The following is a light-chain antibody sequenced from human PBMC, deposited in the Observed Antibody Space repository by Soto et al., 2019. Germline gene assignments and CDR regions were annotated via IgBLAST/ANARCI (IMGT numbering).Light chain of an antibody. Sequence: EIVMTQSPATLSVSPGERATLSCRASQSVSSNLAWYQQKPGQAHRLLIYGASTRATGIPARFSGSGSGTEFTLNISSLQYEDFAVYYCQQYNNWPPMTFGEGTKVDIK. V-gene: IGKV3-15*01. CDR1: QSVSSN. J-gene: IGKJ1*01. CDR3: QQYNNWPPMT. CDR2: GAS.